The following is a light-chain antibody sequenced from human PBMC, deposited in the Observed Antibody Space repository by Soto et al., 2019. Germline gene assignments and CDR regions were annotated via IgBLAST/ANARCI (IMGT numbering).Light chain of an antibody. CDR1: SGHSTYA. V-gene: IGLV4-69*01. Sequence: QLVLTQSPSASASLGASVKLTCTLSSGHSTYAIAWHQQQSGKGPRFLMKINSDGSHSKGDGFFDRFSGSSSGAELHPTISSLQSEDEDDYYCQSLGTGIQVFGGGTKLTVL. J-gene: IGLJ3*02. CDR3: QSLGTGIQV. CDR2: INSDGSH.